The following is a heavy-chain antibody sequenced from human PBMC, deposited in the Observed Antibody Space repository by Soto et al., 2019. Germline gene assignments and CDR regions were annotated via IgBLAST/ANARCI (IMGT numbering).Heavy chain of an antibody. CDR2: INHSGST. V-gene: IGHV4-34*01. CDR3: ARAPYYDYIWGSYRVVFGFDY. D-gene: IGHD3-16*02. J-gene: IGHJ4*02. CDR1: GGSFSGYY. Sequence: SESLSLTCAVYGGSFSGYYWSWIRQPPGKGLEWIGEINHSGSTNYNPSLKSRVTISVDTSKNQFSLKLSSVTAADTAVYYCARAPYYDYIWGSYRVVFGFDYWGQGTVVTCSS.